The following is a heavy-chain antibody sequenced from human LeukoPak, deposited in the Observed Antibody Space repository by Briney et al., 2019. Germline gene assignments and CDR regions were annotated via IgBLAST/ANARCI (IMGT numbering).Heavy chain of an antibody. J-gene: IGHJ4*02. CDR1: GGSISSYY. CDR2: IYYSGST. D-gene: IGHD5-18*01. Sequence: PSETLSLTCTVSGGSISSYYWSWIRQPPGKGLEWIGYIYYSGSTNYNPSLKSRVTISVDTSKNQFSLKLSSVAAADTAVYYCARLGYSYGTKYYFDYWGQGTLVTVSS. V-gene: IGHV4-59*08. CDR3: ARLGYSYGTKYYFDY.